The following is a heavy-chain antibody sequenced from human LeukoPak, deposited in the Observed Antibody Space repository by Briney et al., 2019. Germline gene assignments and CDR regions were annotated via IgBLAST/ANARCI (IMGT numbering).Heavy chain of an antibody. V-gene: IGHV4-61*02. CDR1: GGSISSGSYY. CDR3: ARAAVALAPKNNWFDP. CDR2: IYTSGST. D-gene: IGHD6-19*01. Sequence: SETLSLTCTVSGGSISSGSYYWSWIRQPAGKGLEWIGRIYTSGSTNYNPSLKSRVTISVDTSKNQFSLKLSSVTAADTAVYYCARAAVALAPKNNWFDPGGQGTLVTVSS. J-gene: IGHJ5*02.